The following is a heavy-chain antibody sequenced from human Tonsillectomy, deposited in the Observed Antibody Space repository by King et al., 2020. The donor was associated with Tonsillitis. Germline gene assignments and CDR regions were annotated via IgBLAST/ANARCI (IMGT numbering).Heavy chain of an antibody. Sequence: QLQESGPGLVKPSETLSLTCTVSGSSLTTTNHYWAWIRQTPGKGLEWVASIHHSGRTYDNPSLKSRVTISKDTTKNQFSLRVVSVTAADTAVYYCVGECEFWGQGILVTVSS. CDR1: GSSLTTTNHY. CDR3: VGECEF. CDR2: IHHSGRT. J-gene: IGHJ4*02. V-gene: IGHV4-39*07.